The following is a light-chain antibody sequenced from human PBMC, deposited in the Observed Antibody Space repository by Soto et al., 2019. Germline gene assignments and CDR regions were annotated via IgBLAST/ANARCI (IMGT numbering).Light chain of an antibody. CDR1: SSDIGIYNY. CDR3: SSFTTSSTLV. CDR2: EVN. V-gene: IGLV2-14*01. J-gene: IGLJ2*01. Sequence: QSALTQPASVSGSLGQSITISCTGTSSDIGIYNYVSWYQHHPGRAPKLLISEVNSRPSGASNRFSGSKSGNTASLTISGLLADAEADYYCSSFTTSSTLVFGGGTKLTVL.